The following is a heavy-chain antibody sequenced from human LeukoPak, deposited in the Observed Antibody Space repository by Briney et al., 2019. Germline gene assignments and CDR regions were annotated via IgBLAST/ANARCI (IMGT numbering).Heavy chain of an antibody. J-gene: IGHJ3*02. V-gene: IGHV4-39*07. D-gene: IGHD5-18*01. CDR1: GGSISSSSYY. Sequence: PSETLSLTCTVSGGSISSSSYYWGWIRQPPGKGLEWIGSIYYSGSTYYNPSLKSRVTISVDTSKNQFSLKLSSVTAADTAVYYCARDDRGYSYGYHAFDIWGQGTMVTVSS. CDR2: IYYSGST. CDR3: ARDDRGYSYGYHAFDI.